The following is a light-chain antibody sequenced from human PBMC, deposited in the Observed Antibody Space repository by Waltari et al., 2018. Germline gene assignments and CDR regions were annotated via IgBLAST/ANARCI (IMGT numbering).Light chain of an antibody. CDR3: QTGGHGTWV. J-gene: IGLJ3*02. V-gene: IGLV4-69*01. CDR2: VNSDGSH. CDR1: SVHSSNV. Sequence: QLVLTQSPSASASLGASATLTCTLSSVHSSNVVAWLPQQPEKGPRFLMKVNSDGSHTKGDEIPDRFSGSSSGAERYLTISSLQSEDETDYYCQTGGHGTWVFGGGTKLTVL.